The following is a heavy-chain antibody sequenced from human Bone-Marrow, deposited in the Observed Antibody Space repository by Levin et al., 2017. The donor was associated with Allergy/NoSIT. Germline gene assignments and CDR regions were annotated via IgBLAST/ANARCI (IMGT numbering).Heavy chain of an antibody. CDR2: INPNSGGT. V-gene: IGHV1-2*02. J-gene: IGHJ6*02. D-gene: IGHD3-3*02. Sequence: VASVKVSCKASGYTFTGYYMHWVRQAPGQGLEWMGWINPNSGGTNYAQKFQGRVTMTRDTSISTAYMELSRLRSDDTAVYYCARRVRPGLLASYYYYYGMDVWGQGTTVTVSS. CDR3: ARRVRPGLLASYYYYYGMDV. CDR1: GYTFTGYY.